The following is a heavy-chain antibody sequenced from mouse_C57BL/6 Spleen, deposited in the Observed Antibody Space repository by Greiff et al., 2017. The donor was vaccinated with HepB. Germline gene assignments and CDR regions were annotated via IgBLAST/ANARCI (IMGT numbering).Heavy chain of an antibody. D-gene: IGHD1-1*01. V-gene: IGHV1-55*01. J-gene: IGHJ1*03. Sequence: QVQLQQPGAELVKPGASVKMSCKASGYTFTSYWITWVKQRPGQGLERIGDIYPGSGSTNYNEKFKSKATLTVDTSSSTAYMQLSSLTSEDSAVYYCARGGPSYYGSSYGYFDVWGTGTTVTVSS. CDR2: IYPGSGST. CDR3: ARGGPSYYGSSYGYFDV. CDR1: GYTFTSYW.